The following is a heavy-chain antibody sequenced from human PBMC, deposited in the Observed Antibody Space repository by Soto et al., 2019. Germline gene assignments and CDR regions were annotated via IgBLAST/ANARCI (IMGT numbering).Heavy chain of an antibody. J-gene: IGHJ5*01. CDR1: GGSVSSGAYY. CDR2: FYYNGIT. Sequence: ASETLSLTCTVSGGSVSSGAYYWNWVRQPPGKGLEWIGYFYYNGITNYNPSLKSRVTNSVDSSKNQFSLNLNSVTSADTAVYYCARWFDPWGQGTLVTVSS. CDR3: ARWFDP. V-gene: IGHV4-61*08.